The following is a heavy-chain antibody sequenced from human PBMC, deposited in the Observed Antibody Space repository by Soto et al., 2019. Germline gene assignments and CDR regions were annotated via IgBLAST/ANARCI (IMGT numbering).Heavy chain of an antibody. Sequence: SGATLVNPQQTTTLTGTFSGFSLSTSGMCVSWIRQPPGKALEWLARIDWDDDKYYSTSLKTRLTISKDTSKNQVVLTTTNMDPVDTVTYYCALQILVRGVIRTSRDCWGQGTLVTVSS. V-gene: IGHV2-70*11. CDR3: ALQILVRGVIRTSRDC. J-gene: IGHJ4*02. CDR2: IDWDDDK. D-gene: IGHD3-10*01. CDR1: GFSLSTSGMC.